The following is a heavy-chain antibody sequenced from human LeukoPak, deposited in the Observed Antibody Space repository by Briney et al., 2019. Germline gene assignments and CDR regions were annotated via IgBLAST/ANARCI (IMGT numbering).Heavy chain of an antibody. D-gene: IGHD3-10*01. Sequence: PSETLSLTCTVSGGSISSSSYYWGWIRQPPGRGLEWIGSIYYSGSTYYNPSLKSRVTISVDTSKNQFSLKLSSVTAADTAVYYXARGPGALLHWGQGILVTVSS. CDR2: IYYSGST. V-gene: IGHV4-39*01. J-gene: IGHJ4*02. CDR1: GGSISSSSYY. CDR3: ARGPGALLH.